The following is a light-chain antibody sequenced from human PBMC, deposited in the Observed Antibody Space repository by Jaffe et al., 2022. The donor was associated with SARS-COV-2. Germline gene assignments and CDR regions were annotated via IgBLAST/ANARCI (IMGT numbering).Light chain of an antibody. CDR1: QSVSSS. V-gene: IGKV3-11*01. CDR2: DAS. J-gene: IGKJ2*01. Sequence: EIVLTQSPATLSLSPGERATLSCRASQSVSSSLAWYQQNPGQAPRLLIYDASNRATGIPARFSGSGSGTDFTLTISSLETEDFAVYYCQQSSNWPYTFGQGTKLEIK. CDR3: QQSSNWPYT.